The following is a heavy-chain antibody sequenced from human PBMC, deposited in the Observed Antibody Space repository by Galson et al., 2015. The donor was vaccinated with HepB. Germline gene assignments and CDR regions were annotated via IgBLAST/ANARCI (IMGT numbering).Heavy chain of an antibody. D-gene: IGHD3-22*01. CDR2: ISGGATTT. CDR3: ARDDYYDSSGCPTTLAFDI. V-gene: IGHV3-48*01. Sequence: SLRLSCAASGFTFSSYDMNWVRQAPDKGLEWIAYISGGATTTHHADSVKGRFTISRDNSKNTLYLQMNSLRAEDTAVYYCARDDYYDSSGCPTTLAFDIWGQGTMVTVSS. J-gene: IGHJ3*02. CDR1: GFTFSSYD.